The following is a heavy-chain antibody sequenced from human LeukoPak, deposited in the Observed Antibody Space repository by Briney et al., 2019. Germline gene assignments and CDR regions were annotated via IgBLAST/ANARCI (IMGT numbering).Heavy chain of an antibody. J-gene: IGHJ6*02. CDR3: ARDRSPGYCSGGGCDSGMDV. CDR1: GFTFSSYA. Sequence: GRSLRLSCAASGFTFSSYAMHWVRQAPGKGLEWVAVISYDGSNKYYADSVKGRFTISRDNSKNTLYLQMNSLRVEDTAVYYCARDRSPGYCSGGGCDSGMDVWGQGTTVTVSS. D-gene: IGHD2-15*01. CDR2: ISYDGSNK. V-gene: IGHV3-30*04.